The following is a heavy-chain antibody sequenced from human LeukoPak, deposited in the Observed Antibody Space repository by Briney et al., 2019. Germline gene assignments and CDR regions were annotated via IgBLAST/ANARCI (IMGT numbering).Heavy chain of an antibody. V-gene: IGHV4-34*01. CDR2: INHSGST. Sequence: SETLSLTRAVYGGSFSGYYWSWIRQPPGKGLEWIGEINHSGSTNYKPSLKSRVTISIDTSKNQFFLKLSSVTAADTAVYYCARGGWATFNWFDPWGQGTLVTVSS. D-gene: IGHD2/OR15-2a*01. J-gene: IGHJ5*02. CDR3: ARGGWATFNWFDP. CDR1: GGSFSGYY.